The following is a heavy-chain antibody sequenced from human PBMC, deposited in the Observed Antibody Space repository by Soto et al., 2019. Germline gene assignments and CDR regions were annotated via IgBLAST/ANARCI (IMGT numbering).Heavy chain of an antibody. CDR1: GYTYTSYG. D-gene: IGHD3-9*01. CDR2: ISAYNGNT. Sequence: ASVKVSCKASGYTYTSYGISWVRQAPGQGLEWMGWISAYNGNTDYAQKVQGRVTMTTDTSTSTAYMELSSLRSEDTAVYYCARVALLRPGNFDWLLSLFDPWGQGTLVTVSS. CDR3: ARVALLRPGNFDWLLSLFDP. J-gene: IGHJ5*02. V-gene: IGHV1-18*04.